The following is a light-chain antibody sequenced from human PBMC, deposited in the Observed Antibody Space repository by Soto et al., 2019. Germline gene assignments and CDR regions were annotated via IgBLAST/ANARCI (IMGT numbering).Light chain of an antibody. CDR3: ETWDSNNWV. CDR1: TGHSRYT. CDR2: LEGSGSN. J-gene: IGLJ3*02. Sequence: VLTQSSSASASLGSSFKLTCTLSTGHSRYTIAWHQQQPGKAPRYLMKLEGSGSNNKGSGVPDRFSGSSSGADRYLTISNLQFEDEADYYCETWDSNNWVFGGGTKLTV. V-gene: IGLV4-60*02.